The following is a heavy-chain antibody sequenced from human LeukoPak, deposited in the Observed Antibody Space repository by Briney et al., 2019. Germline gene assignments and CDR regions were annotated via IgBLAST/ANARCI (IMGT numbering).Heavy chain of an antibody. CDR3: ARIRAYDFWSGYYAFDI. CDR1: GGSISSYY. Sequence: SETLSLTCTVSGGSISSYYWSWIRQPAGKGLEWIGRIYTSGSTNYNPSLKSRVTMSVDTSENQFSLKLSSVTAADTAVYYCARIRAYDFWSGYYAFDIWGQGTMVTVSS. D-gene: IGHD3-3*01. CDR2: IYTSGST. J-gene: IGHJ3*02. V-gene: IGHV4-4*07.